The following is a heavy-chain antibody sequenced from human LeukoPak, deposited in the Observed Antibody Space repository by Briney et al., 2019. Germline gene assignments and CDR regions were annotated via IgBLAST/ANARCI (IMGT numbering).Heavy chain of an antibody. V-gene: IGHV4-38-2*02. CDR2: IYHSGNT. CDR3: ARGPGGAAGVYFDY. Sequence: PSETLSLTCTVSGYSIRSGYYWGWTRQPPGKEMEWIGSIYHSGNTYYNPSLKSRVIMSVDTSKNQFSLKLSSVTAADTAVYYCARGPGGAAGVYFDYWGQGTLVAVSS. CDR1: GYSIRSGYY. J-gene: IGHJ4*02. D-gene: IGHD2-15*01.